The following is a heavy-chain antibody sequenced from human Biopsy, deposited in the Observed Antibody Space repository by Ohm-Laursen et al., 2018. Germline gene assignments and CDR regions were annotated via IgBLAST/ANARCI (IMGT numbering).Heavy chain of an antibody. D-gene: IGHD3-16*01. CDR3: VRDIMNRIAGLVARSDVFDV. CDR1: GYAVTDYF. V-gene: IGHV1-2*02. J-gene: IGHJ3*01. Sequence: ASVKVSCKGSGYAVTDYFLHWLRQAPGQGPGWMGWISPNSGGTNYAQKFQGRVTMTTDTSTSTVYLELRRLISDDTAVYYCVRDIMNRIAGLVARSDVFDVWGQGTLVTVSS. CDR2: ISPNSGGT.